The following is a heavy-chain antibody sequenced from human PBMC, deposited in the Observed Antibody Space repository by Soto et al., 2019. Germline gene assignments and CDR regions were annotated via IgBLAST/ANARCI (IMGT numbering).Heavy chain of an antibody. Sequence: PSETLCLSCTVSGGSIHNYYWSWMRQTPGKGLVWIGHIYCIGSTKYNPSLQSRVSISSDTSKNQFFLNLTSVSAADTGVYFCARGSPRYSGTWYELFDYWGQGTRVTVSS. V-gene: IGHV4-59*01. CDR3: ARGSPRYSGTWYELFDY. J-gene: IGHJ4*02. CDR2: IYCIGST. D-gene: IGHD6-13*01. CDR1: GGSIHNYY.